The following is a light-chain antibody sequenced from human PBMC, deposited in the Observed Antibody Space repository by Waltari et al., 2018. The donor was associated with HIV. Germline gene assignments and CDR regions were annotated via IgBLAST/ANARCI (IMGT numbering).Light chain of an antibody. Sequence: QSVLTQPPSASGIPGQRVTISCSGSSSNLGTNTVSWYQQVPGTSPKLLIYNNNQRPSGVPDRFSGAKSGTSASLAITGLQSEDEADYHCAAWDDSLNGQVVFGGGTKLTVL. CDR2: NNN. V-gene: IGLV1-44*01. CDR3: AAWDDSLNGQVV. CDR1: SSNLGTNT. J-gene: IGLJ3*02.